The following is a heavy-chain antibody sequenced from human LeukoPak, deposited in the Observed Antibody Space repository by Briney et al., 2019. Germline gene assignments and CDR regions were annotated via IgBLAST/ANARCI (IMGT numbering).Heavy chain of an antibody. CDR3: ARVSSSWYQKGVFDY. D-gene: IGHD6-13*01. J-gene: IGHJ4*02. CDR1: GGSISNHY. Sequence: SETLSLTCTVSGGSISNHYWSWIRQPPGKGPEWTGYIYYSGSTNYNPSLKSRVTISVDTSKNQLSLKLSSVTAADTAVYYCARVSSSWYQKGVFDYWGQGTLVTVSS. V-gene: IGHV4-59*08. CDR2: IYYSGST.